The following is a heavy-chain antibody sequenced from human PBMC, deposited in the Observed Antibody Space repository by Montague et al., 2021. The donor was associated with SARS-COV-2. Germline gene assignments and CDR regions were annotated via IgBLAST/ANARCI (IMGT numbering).Heavy chain of an antibody. D-gene: IGHD6-25*01. CDR3: ARGLQQRSNFDC. V-gene: IGHV3-53*01. CDR1: GFSVSDSY. J-gene: IGHJ4*02. CDR2: IKAGNT. Sequence: SLRLSCAASGFSVSDSYMSWVRQAPGKGPVWVSLIKAGNTYYTYSVQGRFTMFRDNSKNTLSLKMNILRDEDTAVYYCARGLQQRSNFDCWGQGTLVTVSS.